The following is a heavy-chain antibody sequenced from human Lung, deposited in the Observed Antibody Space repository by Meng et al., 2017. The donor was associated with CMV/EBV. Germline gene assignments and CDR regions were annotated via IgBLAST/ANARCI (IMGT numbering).Heavy chain of an antibody. CDR1: GYTFTGYY. J-gene: IGHJ4*02. V-gene: IGHV1-2*02. Sequence: SVKVSCKASGYTFTGYYIYWVRQAPGQGLEWMGWINPNSGGTNSAQKFQGRVTMTKDTSISTVYMELSRLRYDDTAVYYCARGGKMDYWGQGTLVTVSS. CDR3: ARGGKMDY. CDR2: INPNSGGT. D-gene: IGHD4-23*01.